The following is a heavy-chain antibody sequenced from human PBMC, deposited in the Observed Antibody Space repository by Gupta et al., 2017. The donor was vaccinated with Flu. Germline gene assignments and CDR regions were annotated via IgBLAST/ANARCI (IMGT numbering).Heavy chain of an antibody. CDR3: TTMQYQLLDYYYYYMDV. J-gene: IGHJ6*03. V-gene: IGHV3-15*01. CDR1: GFTFSNAW. Sequence: EVQLVESGGGLVKPGGSLRLSCAASGFTFSNAWMRWVRPAPGKGLEWVGRIKSKIDGGTTDYAAPVKGRFTISRDDSKNTLYLQMNSLKTEDTAVYYCTTMQYQLLDYYYYYMDVWGKGTTVTVSS. D-gene: IGHD2-2*01. CDR2: IKSKIDGGTT.